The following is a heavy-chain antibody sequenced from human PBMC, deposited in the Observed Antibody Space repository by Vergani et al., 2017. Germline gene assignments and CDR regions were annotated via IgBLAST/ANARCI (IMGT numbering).Heavy chain of an antibody. J-gene: IGHJ6*03. D-gene: IGHD4-11*01. CDR2: IDHTGLP. Sequence: QVQLQQWGGGLLKPSETLSLTCVVNGGSFTSYHWTWIRQSPGEGLEWVGDIDHTGLPYYNPSLKSRLTMSVDKSRNLFSLTLNSVTSTDTAIYFCARVNTETNGHLYYYYYRDVWCQGTAVTVS. V-gene: IGHV4-34*01. CDR3: ARVNTETNGHLYYYYYRDV. CDR1: GGSFTSYH.